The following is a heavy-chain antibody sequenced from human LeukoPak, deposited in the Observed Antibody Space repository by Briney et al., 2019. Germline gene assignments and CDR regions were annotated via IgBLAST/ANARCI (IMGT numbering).Heavy chain of an antibody. V-gene: IGHV4-34*01. J-gene: IGHJ5*02. Sequence: PSETLSLTCTVSGGSISSYYWSWIRQPPGKGLEWIGGINHSGSTNYNPSLKSRVTISVDTSKNQFSLKLSSVTAADTAVYYCARAGGYGSGSYYNSHNWFDPWGQGTLVTVSS. CDR2: INHSGST. D-gene: IGHD3-10*01. CDR1: GGSISSYY. CDR3: ARAGGYGSGSYYNSHNWFDP.